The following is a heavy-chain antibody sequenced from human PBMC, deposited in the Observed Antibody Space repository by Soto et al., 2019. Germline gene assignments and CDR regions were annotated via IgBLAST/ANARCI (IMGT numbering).Heavy chain of an antibody. CDR3: ARGRSEMATTIDY. Sequence: ASVKVSCKASGGTFSSYAISWVLQAPGQGLEWMGGIIPIFGTANYAQKFQGRVTITADESTSTAYMELSSLRSEDTAVYYCARGRSEMATTIDYWGQGTPVTVSS. V-gene: IGHV1-69*13. D-gene: IGHD5-12*01. CDR1: GGTFSSYA. CDR2: IIPIFGTA. J-gene: IGHJ4*02.